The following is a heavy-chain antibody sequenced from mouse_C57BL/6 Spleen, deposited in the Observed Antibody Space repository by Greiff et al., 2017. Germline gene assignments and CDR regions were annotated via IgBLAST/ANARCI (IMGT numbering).Heavy chain of an antibody. CDR2: LDPNRGGT. CDR3: ARGGSLDY. Sequence: QVHVKQSGAELVKPGASVKLSCKASGYTFTSYWMHWVKQRPGRGLEWIGRLDPNRGGTKYTEKFKSKATLTVDKPSSTAYMQLSSLTSEDSAVYYCARGGSLDYWGQGTTLTVSS. CDR1: GYTFTSYW. J-gene: IGHJ2*01. V-gene: IGHV1-72*01.